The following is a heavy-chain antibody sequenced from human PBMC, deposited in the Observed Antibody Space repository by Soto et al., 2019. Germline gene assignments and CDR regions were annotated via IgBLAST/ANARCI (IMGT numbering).Heavy chain of an antibody. CDR2: ISGSGGST. CDR1: GFTFSSYA. CDR3: AKGHDNLEWLLFCKYFDY. D-gene: IGHD3-3*01. Sequence: GGSLRLSCAASGFTFSSYAMSWVRQAPGKGLEWVSAISGSGGSTCYADSVKGRFTISRDNSKNTLYLQMNSLRAEDTAVYYCAKGHDNLEWLLFCKYFDYWGQGTLVTVSS. V-gene: IGHV3-23*01. J-gene: IGHJ4*02.